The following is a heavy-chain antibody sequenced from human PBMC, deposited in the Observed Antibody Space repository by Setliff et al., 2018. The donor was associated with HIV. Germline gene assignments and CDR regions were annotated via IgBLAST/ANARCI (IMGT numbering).Heavy chain of an antibody. Sequence: SETLSLTCTVSGGSISSGSHYWSWIRQPAGKGLEWIGYISSSGRTSYSPSLKSRVTMSLDTSKNQYSLKVNSVTAADTAVYYCARETSSSWFDYWGQGSLVTVSS. D-gene: IGHD6-13*01. CDR2: ISSSGRT. J-gene: IGHJ4*02. CDR3: ARETSSSWFDY. V-gene: IGHV4-61*09. CDR1: GGSISSGSHY.